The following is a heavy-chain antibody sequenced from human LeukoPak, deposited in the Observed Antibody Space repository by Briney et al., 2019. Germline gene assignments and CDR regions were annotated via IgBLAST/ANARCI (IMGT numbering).Heavy chain of an antibody. J-gene: IGHJ4*02. CDR1: GGSISSSSYY. CDR2: IYYTGST. Sequence: SETLSRTCTVSGGSISSSSYYWGWIRQPPGEGLEWIGSIYYTGSTYYSQSLKSRVTISADTSKNEFSLKLSSVTAADTAVYYCTSEISSASNYWGQGTLVTVSS. V-gene: IGHV4-39*01. CDR3: TSEISSASNY. D-gene: IGHD6-6*01.